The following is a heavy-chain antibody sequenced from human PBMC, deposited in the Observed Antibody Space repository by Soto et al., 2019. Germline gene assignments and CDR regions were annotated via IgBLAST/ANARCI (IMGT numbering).Heavy chain of an antibody. CDR3: ASMIVVVPPYYYYYGMDV. CDR1: GFTFSSYS. CDR2: ISSSSSTI. J-gene: IGHJ6*02. Sequence: EVQLVESGGGLVQPGGSLRLSCAASGFTFSSYSMNWVRQAPEKGLEWVSYISSSSSTIYYADSVKGRFTISRDNAKNSLYLQMNSLRDEDTAVYYCASMIVVVPPYYYYYGMDVWGQGTTVTVSS. V-gene: IGHV3-48*02. D-gene: IGHD3-22*01.